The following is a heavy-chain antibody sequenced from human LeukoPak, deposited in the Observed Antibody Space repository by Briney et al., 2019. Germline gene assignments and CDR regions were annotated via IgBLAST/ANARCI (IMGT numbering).Heavy chain of an antibody. V-gene: IGHV4-59*11. D-gene: IGHD3-22*01. J-gene: IGHJ4*02. CDR3: ASASSGYYYYFDY. CDR2: IYYSGST. Sequence: KPSETLSLTCTVSGGSISSHYWSWIRQPPGKGLEWIGYIYYSGSTNYNPSLKSRVTISVDMSKNQFSLKLSSVTAADTAVYYCASASSGYYYYFDYWGQGTLVTVSS. CDR1: GGSISSHY.